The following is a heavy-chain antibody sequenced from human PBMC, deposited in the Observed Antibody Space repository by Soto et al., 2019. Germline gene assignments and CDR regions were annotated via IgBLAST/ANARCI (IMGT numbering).Heavy chain of an antibody. CDR3: ARNYYDSSGYYLQLDY. CDR2: IKQDGSEK. Sequence: GGSLRLSCAASGFTFSSYSMNWVRQTPGKGLEWVANIKQDGSEKYYVDSVKGRFTISRDNAKNPLYLQMNSLRAEDTAVYYCARNYYDSSGYYLQLDYWGQGTLVTVSS. D-gene: IGHD3-22*01. CDR1: GFTFSSYS. V-gene: IGHV3-7*04. J-gene: IGHJ4*02.